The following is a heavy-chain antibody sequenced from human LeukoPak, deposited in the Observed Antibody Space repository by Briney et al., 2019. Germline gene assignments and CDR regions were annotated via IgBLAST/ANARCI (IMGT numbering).Heavy chain of an antibody. CDR2: IYTSGST. J-gene: IGHJ6*03. Sequence: SETLSLTCTVSGGSISSGSYYWSWIRQPAGKGLEWIGRIYTSGSTNYNPSLKSRVTISVDTSKNQFSLKLSSVTAADTAVYYCARVYNWNDGYYYYYYMDVWGKGTTVTVSS. CDR1: GGSISSGSYY. V-gene: IGHV4-61*02. CDR3: ARVYNWNDGYYYYYYMDV. D-gene: IGHD1-20*01.